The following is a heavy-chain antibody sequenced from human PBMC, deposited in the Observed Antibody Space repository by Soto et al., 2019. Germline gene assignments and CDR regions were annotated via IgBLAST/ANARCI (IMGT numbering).Heavy chain of an antibody. CDR3: ARAYCSSTSCPYGMDV. J-gene: IGHJ6*02. D-gene: IGHD2-2*01. Sequence: QVQLVQSGAEVKKPGSSVKVSCKASGGTFSKYAISWVRQAPGQGLEWMGGIMPIFGTITYPQQFQGRVMITAEESTSTADMELSSVRCAGTAVYCCARAYCSSTSCPYGMDVWGQWTTVSVCS. CDR2: IMPIFGTI. V-gene: IGHV1-69*01. CDR1: GGTFSKYA.